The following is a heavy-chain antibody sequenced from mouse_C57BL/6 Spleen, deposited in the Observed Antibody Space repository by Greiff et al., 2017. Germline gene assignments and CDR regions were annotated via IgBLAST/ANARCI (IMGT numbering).Heavy chain of an antibody. CDR1: GYSITSGYY. CDR2: ISYDGSN. CDR3: ARDPGWENAMDY. D-gene: IGHD3-1*01. V-gene: IGHV3-6*01. J-gene: IGHJ4*01. Sequence: EVQLQQSGPGLVKPSQSLSLTCSVTGYSITSGYYWNWIRQFPGNKLEWMGYISYDGSNNYNPSLKNRISITRDTSKNQFFLKLNSVTTEDTATYYCARDPGWENAMDYWGQGTSVTVSS.